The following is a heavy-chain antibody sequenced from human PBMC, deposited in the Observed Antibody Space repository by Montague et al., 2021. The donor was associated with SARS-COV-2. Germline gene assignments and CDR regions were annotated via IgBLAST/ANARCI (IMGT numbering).Heavy chain of an antibody. CDR3: ARGHAS. V-gene: IGHV4-30-4*08. CDR1: GGSISSDDYY. Sequence: TLSLTCTVSGGSISSDDYYWSWLRQPPGKGLEWNGYIHYSATTYYNLYLKSRVTISVAKYKNQFSLKLRSVTAADMVVFYCARGHASWGQGTLVTVSS. J-gene: IGHJ5*02. D-gene: IGHD2-2*01. CDR2: IHYSATT.